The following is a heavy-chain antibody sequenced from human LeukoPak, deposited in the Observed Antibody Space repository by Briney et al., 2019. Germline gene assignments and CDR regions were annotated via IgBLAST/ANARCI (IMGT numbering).Heavy chain of an antibody. CDR3: ARGRSYGFDFDS. J-gene: IGHJ4*02. CDR1: GVSINTCCYY. V-gene: IGHV4-61*01. CDR2: KYYSGST. D-gene: IGHD5-18*01. Sequence: PSETLSLTCDVSGVSINTCCYYWTWIRQPPGKGLEWIGYKYYSGSTRYNSSLRSRLTIALDTSKNQFSLRLTSVTAADTAVYYCARGRSYGFDFDSWGPGTLVIVSS.